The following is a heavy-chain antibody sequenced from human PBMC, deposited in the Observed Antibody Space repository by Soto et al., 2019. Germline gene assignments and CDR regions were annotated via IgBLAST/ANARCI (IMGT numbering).Heavy chain of an antibody. D-gene: IGHD3-10*01. CDR3: AKESGLTMVRGVIRSFAY. CDR1: GFTFSSYA. Sequence: GGSLRLSCAASGFTFSSYAMSWVRQAPGKGLEWVSAISGSGGSTYYADSVKGRFTISRDNSKNTLYLQMNSLRAEDTAVYYCAKESGLTMVRGVIRSFAYWGQGTLVTVSS. J-gene: IGHJ4*02. CDR2: ISGSGGST. V-gene: IGHV3-23*01.